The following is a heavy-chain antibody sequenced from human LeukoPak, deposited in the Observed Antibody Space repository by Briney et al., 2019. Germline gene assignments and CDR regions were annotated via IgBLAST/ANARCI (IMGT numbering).Heavy chain of an antibody. CDR2: IIPLIGTA. V-gene: IGHV1-69*13. CDR1: GGTFSSHA. J-gene: IGHJ5*02. D-gene: IGHD1-26*01. Sequence: GASVKVSCKASGGTFSSHAISWVRQAAGQGLEWMGGIIPLIGTANHAQKFQGRVTITADESTSTVYMELSRLRSEDTAVYYCARGESGSYLGDYNWFDPWGQGTLVTVSS. CDR3: ARGESGSYLGDYNWFDP.